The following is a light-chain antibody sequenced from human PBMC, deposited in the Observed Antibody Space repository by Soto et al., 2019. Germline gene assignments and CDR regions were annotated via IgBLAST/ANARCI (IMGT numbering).Light chain of an antibody. CDR3: SSYSSSSTLGYV. CDR1: SSDVGGYNY. Sequence: QSVLTQPASVSGSPGQSITISCTGTSSDVGGYNYVSWYQQHPGKAPKLMIYDVSNRPSGVSNRFSSSKSGNTASLTISGLQAEDEADYYCSSYSSSSTLGYVFGTGTKVTVL. J-gene: IGLJ1*01. CDR2: DVS. V-gene: IGLV2-14*01.